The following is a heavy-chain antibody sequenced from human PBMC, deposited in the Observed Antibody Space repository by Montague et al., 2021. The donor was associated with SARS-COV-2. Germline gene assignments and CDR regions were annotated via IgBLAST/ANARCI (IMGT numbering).Heavy chain of an antibody. CDR1: DGSFSDYP. CDR3: ARGRQHINMVVVVVTGGEYYFDV. V-gene: IGHV4-34*01. Sequence: SETLSLTCAVYDGSFSDYPWTWIRQPPGKGLEWIGEINHRGSTNYNPSLKSRITISVDTSENQFSLKMTSVTAADTAVYYCARGRQHINMVVVVVTGGEYYFDVWGQGTLVAVSS. CDR2: INHRGST. J-gene: IGHJ4*02. D-gene: IGHD3-22*01.